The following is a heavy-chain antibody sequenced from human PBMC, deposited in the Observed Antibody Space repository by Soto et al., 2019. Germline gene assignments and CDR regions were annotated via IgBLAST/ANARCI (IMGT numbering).Heavy chain of an antibody. CDR1: GFTFSSYA. CDR2: ISGSGGSK. D-gene: IGHD6-19*01. V-gene: IGHV3-23*01. CDR3: AKERYAVVGNSIDY. Sequence: EVQLLESGGNLVQPGGSLRLSCAASGFTFSSYAMSWVRQAPGKGLEWVSAISGSGGSKYYANSVKGQFTISRDSSKNTLYVQMNRLRAEDTAVYYCAKERYAVVGNSIDYWGQGTLVTGSS. J-gene: IGHJ4*02.